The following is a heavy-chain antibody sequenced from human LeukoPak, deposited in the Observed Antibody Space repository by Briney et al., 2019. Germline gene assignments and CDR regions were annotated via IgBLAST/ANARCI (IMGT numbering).Heavy chain of an antibody. CDR2: INPNSGGT. V-gene: IGHV1-2*02. CDR1: GYTFTGYY. Sequence: ASVKVSCKASGYTFTGYYMHWVRQAPGQGLEWMGWINPNSGGTNYAQKFQGRVTMTRDTSISTAYMELGRLRSDDTAVYYCARDLTIVVVPAAILFDPWGQGTLVTVSS. CDR3: ARDLTIVVVPAAILFDP. D-gene: IGHD2-2*01. J-gene: IGHJ5*02.